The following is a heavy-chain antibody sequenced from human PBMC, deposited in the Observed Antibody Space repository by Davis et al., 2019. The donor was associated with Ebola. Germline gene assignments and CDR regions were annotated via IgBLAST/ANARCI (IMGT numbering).Heavy chain of an antibody. V-gene: IGHV3-30*02. Sequence: PGGSLRLSCAASGFTFSHYGMHWVRQTPGKGLEWVTFIWFDGRNAHYIDSVKGRFTISRDNSKNTLYLQMNSLRPEDTAIYYCAKDPGGHTGESDYWGQGTLVIVSS. CDR2: IWFDGRNA. CDR3: AKDPGGHTGESDY. J-gene: IGHJ4*02. D-gene: IGHD2-8*02. CDR1: GFTFSHYG.